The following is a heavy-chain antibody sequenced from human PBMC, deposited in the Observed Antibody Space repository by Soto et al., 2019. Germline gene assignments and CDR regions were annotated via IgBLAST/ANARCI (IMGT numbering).Heavy chain of an antibody. CDR1: GFTFSSYA. Sequence: GSLRLSGAASGFTFSSYAMSWVRQAPGKGLEWVSAISGSGGSTYYADSVKGRFTITRYNSKNTLYLQMNSLRAEDTAVYYCAVYQNDFDYWGQGTLVTVSS. D-gene: IGHD2-8*01. CDR2: ISGSGGST. CDR3: AVYQNDFDY. J-gene: IGHJ4*02. V-gene: IGHV3-23*01.